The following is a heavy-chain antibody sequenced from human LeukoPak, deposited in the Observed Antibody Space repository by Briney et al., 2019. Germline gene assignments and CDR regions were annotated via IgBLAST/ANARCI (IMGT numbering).Heavy chain of an antibody. D-gene: IGHD5-12*01. CDR2: INQNGRDT. Sequence: PGGSLRLSCAVFGLMFSNHWMTWVRQAPGKGLEWVANINQNGRDTYFVDSVKGRFTVSRDNARNSLYLQMNSLRVEDTAVYYCATSGYSAYGIDNWGQGTLVAVSS. J-gene: IGHJ4*02. V-gene: IGHV3-7*03. CDR3: ATSGYSAYGIDN. CDR1: GLMFSNHW.